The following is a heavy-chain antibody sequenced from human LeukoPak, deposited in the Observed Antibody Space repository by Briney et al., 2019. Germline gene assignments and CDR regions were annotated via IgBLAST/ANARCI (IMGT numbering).Heavy chain of an antibody. V-gene: IGHV5-51*01. D-gene: IGHD3-10*01. CDR3: ARRYYYGSGSYYSYFDY. CDR1: GYSFTSYW. Sequence: GESLKISCKGSGYSFTSYWIGWVRQMPGKGLGWMGIIYPGDSDTRYSPSVQGQVTISAYKSISTAYLQWRSLKPSDTDMYYRARRYYYGSGSYYSYFDYWGQGTLVTVSS. J-gene: IGHJ4*02. CDR2: IYPGDSDT.